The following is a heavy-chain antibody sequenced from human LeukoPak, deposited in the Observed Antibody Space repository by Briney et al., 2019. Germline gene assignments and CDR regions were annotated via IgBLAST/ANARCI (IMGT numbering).Heavy chain of an antibody. CDR3: ARTFIAAAYFDY. J-gene: IGHJ4*02. Sequence: PSETLSLTCAVSGGSISSGGYSWSWIRQPPGTGLEWIGYIYHSGSTYYNPSLKSRVTISVDRSKNQFSLKLSSVTAADTAVYYCARTFIAAAYFDYWGQGTLVTVSS. V-gene: IGHV4-30-2*01. CDR1: GGSISSGGYS. CDR2: IYHSGST. D-gene: IGHD6-13*01.